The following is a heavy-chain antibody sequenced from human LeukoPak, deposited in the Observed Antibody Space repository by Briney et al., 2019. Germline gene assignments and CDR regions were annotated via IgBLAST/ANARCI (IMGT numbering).Heavy chain of an antibody. CDR1: GFTFSSYA. Sequence: RPGGSLRLSCAASGFTFSSYAMSWARQAPGKGLEWVSAISGSGGSTYYADSVKGRFTISRDNSKNTLYLQMSSLRAEDTAVYYCAKDQYSSGLDAFDIWGQGTMVTVSS. J-gene: IGHJ3*02. V-gene: IGHV3-23*01. CDR3: AKDQYSSGLDAFDI. CDR2: ISGSGGST. D-gene: IGHD6-19*01.